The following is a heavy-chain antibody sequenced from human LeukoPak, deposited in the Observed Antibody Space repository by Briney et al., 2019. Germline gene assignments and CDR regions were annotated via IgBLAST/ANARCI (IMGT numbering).Heavy chain of an antibody. CDR3: ARRSRSGWYVCVDY. V-gene: IGHV4-34*01. D-gene: IGHD6-19*01. J-gene: IGHJ4*02. Sequence: SETLSLTCAVYGGSSSGYYWSWIRQPPGKGLEWIGEINHSGSTNYNPSLKSRVTISVDTSKNQFSLKLSSVTAADTAVYYCARRSRSGWYVCVDYWGQGTLVTVSS. CDR1: GGSSSGYY. CDR2: INHSGST.